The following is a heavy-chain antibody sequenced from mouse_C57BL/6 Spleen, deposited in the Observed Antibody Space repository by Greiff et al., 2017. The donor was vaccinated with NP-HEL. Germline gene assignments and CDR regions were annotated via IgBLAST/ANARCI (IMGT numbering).Heavy chain of an antibody. CDR3: AREGGSSGYFDY. CDR2: IYPRSGNT. V-gene: IGHV1-81*01. CDR1: GYTFTSYG. D-gene: IGHD3-2*02. Sequence: QVQLKQSGAELARPGASVKLSCKASGYTFTSYGISWVKQRTGQGLEWIGEIYPRSGNTYYNEKFKGKATLTADKSSSTAYMELRSLTSEDSAVYFCAREGGSSGYFDYWGQGTTLTVSS. J-gene: IGHJ2*01.